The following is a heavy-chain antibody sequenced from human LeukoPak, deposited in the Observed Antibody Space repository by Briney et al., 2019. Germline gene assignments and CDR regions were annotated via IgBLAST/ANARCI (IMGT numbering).Heavy chain of an antibody. D-gene: IGHD5-24*01. J-gene: IGHJ4*02. CDR3: ASGSVEMATLG. Sequence: TSETLSLTCAVSGGSISSGGYSWSWIRQPPGKGLEWIGYIYHSGSTYYNPSLKSRVTISVDTSKNQFSLKLSSVTAADTAVYYCASGSVEMATLGWGQGTLVTVSS. CDR2: IYHSGST. V-gene: IGHV4-30-2*05. CDR1: GGSISSGGYS.